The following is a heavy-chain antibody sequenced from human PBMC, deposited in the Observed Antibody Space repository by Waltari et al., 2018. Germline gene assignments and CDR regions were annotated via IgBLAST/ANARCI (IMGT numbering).Heavy chain of an antibody. CDR2: ISYDGSNK. Sequence: QVQLVESGGGVVQPGGSLRLSCAASGFTFSSYGMHWVRQAPGKGLEWVAVISYDGSNKYYADSVKGRFTISRDNSKNTLYLQMNSLRAEDTAVYYCARDREWELLKSLDYWGQGTLVIVSS. CDR1: GFTFSSYG. CDR3: ARDREWELLKSLDY. D-gene: IGHD1-26*01. V-gene: IGHV3-30*19. J-gene: IGHJ4*02.